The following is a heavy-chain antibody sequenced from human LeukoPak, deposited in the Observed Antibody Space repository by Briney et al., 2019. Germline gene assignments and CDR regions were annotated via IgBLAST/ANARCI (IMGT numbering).Heavy chain of an antibody. J-gene: IGHJ6*02. CDR2: ISYDGSNK. CDR3: ARDIGDSSSWYYYYGMDV. V-gene: IGHV3-30-3*01. CDR1: GFTFSSYA. Sequence: PGGSLRLSCAASGFTFSSYAMHWVRQAPGKGLEWVAVISYDGSNKYYADSVKGRFTISRDNSKNTLYLQMNSLRAEDTAVYYCARDIGDSSSWYYYYGMDVWSQGTTVTVSS. D-gene: IGHD6-13*01.